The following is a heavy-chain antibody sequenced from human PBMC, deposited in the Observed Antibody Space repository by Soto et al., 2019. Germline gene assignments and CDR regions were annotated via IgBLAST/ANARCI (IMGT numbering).Heavy chain of an antibody. J-gene: IGHJ4*02. D-gene: IGHD6-13*01. CDR3: SSFIAAAGN. V-gene: IGHV3-73*01. Sequence: GVSLRLSCAASWFTFSGSAMHWVRQASGKGLEWVGRIRSKANSYATAYAASVKGRFTISRDDSKNTEYLQMNSLKTEDTAVYYCSSFIAAAGNWGQGTLVTVSS. CDR2: IRSKANSYAT. CDR1: WFTFSGSA.